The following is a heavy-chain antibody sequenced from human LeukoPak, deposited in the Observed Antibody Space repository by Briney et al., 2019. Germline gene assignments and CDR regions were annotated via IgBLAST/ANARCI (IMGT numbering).Heavy chain of an antibody. D-gene: IGHD2-8*01. J-gene: IGHJ4*02. V-gene: IGHV3-7*01. Sequence: GGPLRLSCAASGFTFSSSWMTWVRQAPGKGLEWVASIREDGSEKTSVDSVKGRFTIYRDNAKNSLYLQMDSLRAEDTAVYYCARGPTNGQAFDYWGQGTLVSVSS. CDR1: GFTFSSSW. CDR2: IREDGSEK. CDR3: ARGPTNGQAFDY.